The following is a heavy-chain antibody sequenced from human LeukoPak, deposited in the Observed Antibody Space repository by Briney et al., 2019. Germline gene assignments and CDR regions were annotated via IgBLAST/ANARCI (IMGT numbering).Heavy chain of an antibody. CDR2: ISSNGGST. CDR3: ARAVSGSNLYFDY. J-gene: IGHJ4*02. D-gene: IGHD3-10*01. Sequence: GGSLRLSCAASGFTFSSYAMHWVRQAPGKGLEYVSAISSNGGSTYYANSVKGRFTISRDNSKNTLYLQMGSLRAEDMAVYYCARAVSGSNLYFDYWGQGTLVTVSS. V-gene: IGHV3-64*01. CDR1: GFTFSSYA.